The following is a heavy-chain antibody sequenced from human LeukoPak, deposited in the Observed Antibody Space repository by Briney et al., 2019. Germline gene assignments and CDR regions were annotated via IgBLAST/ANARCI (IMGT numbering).Heavy chain of an antibody. V-gene: IGHV3-23*01. CDR2: SNSGGRT. D-gene: IGHD5-12*01. CDR1: GFTFSSYA. J-gene: IGHJ4*02. CDR3: AKLYNGYESKPDY. Sequence: GGSLRLSCAASGFTFSSYAMSWVRQAPGKGLEWXSSSNSGGRTFYTDSVKGRFTISRDNSKTTLYLQMNSLRAEDTAVYYCAKLYNGYESKPDYWGQGTLVTVSS.